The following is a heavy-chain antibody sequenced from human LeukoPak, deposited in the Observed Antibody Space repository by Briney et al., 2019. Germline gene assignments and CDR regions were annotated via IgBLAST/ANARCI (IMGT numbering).Heavy chain of an antibody. D-gene: IGHD1-26*01. CDR3: ARVRDGSYYGYYFDY. CDR1: GYTFTSYA. V-gene: IGHV1-3*01. Sequence: ASVKVSCKASGYTFTSYAMHWVRQAPGQRLEWMGWINAGNGNTKYSQKFQGRVTITRDTSASTAYMELSSLRSEDTAVYYCARVRDGSYYGYYFDYWGQGTLVTVSS. J-gene: IGHJ4*02. CDR2: INAGNGNT.